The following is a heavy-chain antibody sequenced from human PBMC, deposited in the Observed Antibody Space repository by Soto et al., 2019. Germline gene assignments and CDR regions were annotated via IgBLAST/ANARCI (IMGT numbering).Heavy chain of an antibody. J-gene: IGHJ6*02. Sequence: EVQLVESGGGLVQPGGSLRLSCAASGFTFSKYDMHWVRQATGKGLEWVSAIGTAGDTHYPGSVKGRFTISRENAKNSVYLQLNSLRAGDMAVYYCVRGGIMVRGLDAIDVWGQGTTVTVSS. CDR1: GFTFSKYD. CDR3: VRGGIMVRGLDAIDV. V-gene: IGHV3-13*04. D-gene: IGHD3-10*01. CDR2: IGTAGDT.